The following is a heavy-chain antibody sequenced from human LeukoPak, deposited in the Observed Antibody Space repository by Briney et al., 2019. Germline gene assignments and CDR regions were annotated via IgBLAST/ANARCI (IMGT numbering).Heavy chain of an antibody. Sequence: SVKVSCKASGGTFSSYTISWVRQAPGQGLEWMGRIIPILGIANYAQKFQGRVTITADKSTSTAYMELSSLRSEDTAVYYCARDSAIFGVVSHFDYWGQGTLVTVSS. V-gene: IGHV1-69*04. CDR3: ARDSAIFGVVSHFDY. CDR1: GGTFSSYT. J-gene: IGHJ4*02. D-gene: IGHD3-3*01. CDR2: IIPILGIA.